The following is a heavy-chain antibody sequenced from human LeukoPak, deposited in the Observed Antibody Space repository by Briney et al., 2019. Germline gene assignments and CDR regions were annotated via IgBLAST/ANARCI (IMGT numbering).Heavy chain of an antibody. V-gene: IGHV3-23*01. Sequence: PGGSLRLSCAASGFTFSSYAMSWVRQAPGKGLEWVSAISGSGGSTYYADSVKGRFTISRDNSKNTLYLQMNSLRAEDTAAYYCAKRGYRGYYYGMDVWGKGTTVTVSS. CDR3: AKRGYRGYYYGMDV. CDR1: GFTFSSYA. D-gene: IGHD5-12*01. CDR2: ISGSGGST. J-gene: IGHJ6*04.